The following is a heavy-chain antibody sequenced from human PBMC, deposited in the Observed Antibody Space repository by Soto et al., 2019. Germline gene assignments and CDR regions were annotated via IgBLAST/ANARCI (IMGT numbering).Heavy chain of an antibody. D-gene: IGHD6-13*01. CDR3: ARDNVGIAAAGTLIY. V-gene: IGHV1-18*01. CDR2: ISAYNGNT. J-gene: IGHJ4*02. CDR1: GYTFTSYG. Sequence: ASVKVSCKASGYTFTSYGISWVRQAPGQGLEWMGWISAYNGNTNYAQKLQGRVTMTTDTSTSTAYMELRSLRSDDTAVYYCARDNVGIAAAGTLIYWGQGTLVTVSS.